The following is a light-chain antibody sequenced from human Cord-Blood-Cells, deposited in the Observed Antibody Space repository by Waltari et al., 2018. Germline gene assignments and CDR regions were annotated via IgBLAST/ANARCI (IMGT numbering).Light chain of an antibody. Sequence: SSELTHDPAVSVALGQPVRITFQGDSRRSHYASRYRQKPGQAPVLVIYGKNNRPSGIPDRFSGSSSGNTASLTITGAQAEDEADYYCNSRDSSGNHYVFGTGTKVTVL. CDR2: GKN. CDR3: NSRDSSGNHYV. J-gene: IGLJ1*01. CDR1: SRRSHY. V-gene: IGLV3-19*01.